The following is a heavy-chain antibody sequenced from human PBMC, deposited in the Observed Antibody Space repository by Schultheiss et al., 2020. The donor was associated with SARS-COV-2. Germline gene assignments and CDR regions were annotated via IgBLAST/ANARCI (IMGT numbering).Heavy chain of an antibody. V-gene: IGHV1-18*01. J-gene: IGHJ6*02. CDR3: AREGYYDFWSDSYTNFYGMDV. D-gene: IGHD3-3*01. CDR2: ISTHNENT. CDR1: GYIFASYG. Sequence: ASVKVSCKASGYIFASYGISWVRQAPGQGLEWMGWISTHNENTNYAQRLQGRVTMTTDTSTSTAYMELSRLRSDDTAVYYCAREGYYDFWSDSYTNFYGMDVWGQGTTVTVSS.